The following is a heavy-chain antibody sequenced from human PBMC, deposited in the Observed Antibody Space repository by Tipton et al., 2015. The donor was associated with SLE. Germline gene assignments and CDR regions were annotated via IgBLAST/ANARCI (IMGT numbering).Heavy chain of an antibody. Sequence: TLSLTCAVYGGSFSNYYWISIRQPPGKGLEWIGDINHSGSTNYNSSLKSRVTISIDTSKNQFSLKLSSVTAADTAVSDCARFPRRDSSSYWGRGTLVTVSS. CDR1: GGSFSNYY. J-gene: IGHJ4*02. CDR2: INHSGST. D-gene: IGHD3-22*01. CDR3: ARFPRRDSSSY. V-gene: IGHV4-34*01.